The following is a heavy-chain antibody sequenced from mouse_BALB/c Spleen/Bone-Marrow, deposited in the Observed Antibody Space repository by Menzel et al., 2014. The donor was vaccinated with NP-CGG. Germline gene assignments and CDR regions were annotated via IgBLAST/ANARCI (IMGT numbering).Heavy chain of an antibody. Sequence: VKLLESGAELVRPGVSVKISCKGSGYTFTDYSIHWIKQSHAKSLEWIGAISTYYGDATNNQKFKGKATLTVDKSSSTAYMEPARLASEDSVIYYCARGVTTGAMDYWGQGTSVTVSS. J-gene: IGHJ4*01. CDR2: ISTYYGDA. CDR3: ARGVTTGAMDY. D-gene: IGHD1-1*01. V-gene: IGHV1-67*01. CDR1: GYTFTDYS.